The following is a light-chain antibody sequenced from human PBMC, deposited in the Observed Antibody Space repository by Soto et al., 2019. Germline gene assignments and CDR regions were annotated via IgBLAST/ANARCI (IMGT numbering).Light chain of an antibody. V-gene: IGKV4-1*01. J-gene: IGKJ1*01. CDR2: WAS. Sequence: DIVMTQSPDSLAVSLGERATINCKSSQSVLYSSNNKNYLAWFQQKPGQPPKLLFYWASTRESGVPDRFSGSGSWTDYTLTISSLQAEDVAIYYCHQYYITPRTFGQGTKVEIK. CDR1: QSVLYSSNNKNY. CDR3: HQYYITPRT.